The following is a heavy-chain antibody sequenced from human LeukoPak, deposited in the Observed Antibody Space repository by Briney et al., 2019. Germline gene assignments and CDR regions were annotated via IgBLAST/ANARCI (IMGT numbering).Heavy chain of an antibody. Sequence: SETLSLTCTVSGGSVSSGRYSWSWIRQPPGKGLEWIGYMYYSGSTNYNPSLKSRVTISIDTSKNQFSLMLSSVTAADTAVYYCARDRRWEQLHAFDIWGQGTMVTVSS. D-gene: IGHD1-26*01. CDR3: ARDRRWEQLHAFDI. CDR2: MYYSGST. V-gene: IGHV4-61*01. J-gene: IGHJ3*02. CDR1: GGSVSSGRYS.